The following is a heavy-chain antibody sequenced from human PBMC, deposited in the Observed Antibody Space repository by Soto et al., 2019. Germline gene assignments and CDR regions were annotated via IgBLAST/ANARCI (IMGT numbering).Heavy chain of an antibody. V-gene: IGHV1-69*12. CDR3: VGDDHNLDCGRVDC. J-gene: IGHJ4*02. CDR1: GGTLRSYA. Sequence: QVQLVQSGAEVKKPGSSVKVSCKASGGTLRSYAISWVGQAPDKGLGWMGGIIPIFGSANYAQKFQGEVTIQVEESTSKAYMELSRQRSDDTDEYYCVGDDHNLDCGRVDCGVPGTLVTVAS. CDR2: IIPIFGSA. D-gene: IGHD2-21*02.